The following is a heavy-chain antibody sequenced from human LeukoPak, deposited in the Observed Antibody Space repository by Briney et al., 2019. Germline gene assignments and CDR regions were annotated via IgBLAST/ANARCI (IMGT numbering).Heavy chain of an antibody. CDR3: ARAPGDYYYDSSGYYFSTFDY. V-gene: IGHV4-39*01. Sequence: PSETLSLTCAVYGGSFSSYYWGWIRQPPGKGLEWIGSIYYSGSTYYNPSLKSRVTISVDTSKNQFSLKLSSVTAADTAVYYCARAPGDYYYDSSGYYFSTFDYWGQGTLVTVSS. J-gene: IGHJ4*02. CDR2: IYYSGST. D-gene: IGHD3-22*01. CDR1: GGSFSSYY.